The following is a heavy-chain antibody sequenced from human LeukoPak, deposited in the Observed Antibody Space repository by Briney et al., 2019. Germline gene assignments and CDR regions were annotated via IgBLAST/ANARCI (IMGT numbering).Heavy chain of an antibody. V-gene: IGHV3-30-3*01. CDR2: NSHDGSFA. J-gene: IGHJ4*03. D-gene: IGHD1-14*01. Sequence: PGGSLRLSCVASGFTFSNYGMHWVRQTPGKGLEWVAVNSHDGSFALHAASVKDRFTISRDNSKNTLYLQMNSLRPEDTAEYFCARDITIPEPRYLDYLGQGTLVTVSS. CDR3: ARDITIPEPRYLDY. CDR1: GFTFSNYG.